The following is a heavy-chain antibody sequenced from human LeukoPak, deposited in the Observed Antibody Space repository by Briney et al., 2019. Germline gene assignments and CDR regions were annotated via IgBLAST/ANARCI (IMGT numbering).Heavy chain of an antibody. CDR1: GGSISSYY. Sequence: KTSETLSLTCTVSGGSISSYYWSWIRQPAGKGLEWIGRIYTSGSTNYNPSLKSRVTMSVDTSENQFSLKLSSVTAADTAVYYCARGVGVTQWLVRGSWFDPWGQGTLVTVSS. CDR3: ARGVGVTQWLVRGSWFDP. V-gene: IGHV4-4*07. J-gene: IGHJ5*02. D-gene: IGHD6-19*01. CDR2: IYTSGST.